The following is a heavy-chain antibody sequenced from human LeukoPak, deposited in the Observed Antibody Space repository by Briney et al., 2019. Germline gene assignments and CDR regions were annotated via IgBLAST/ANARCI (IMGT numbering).Heavy chain of an antibody. J-gene: IGHJ4*02. CDR2: ISGRSDNT. CDR3: AKWGDYDVLTGYYVSDF. CDR1: GFIFSNYA. Sequence: PGGSLRLSCAASGFIFSNYAMYWVRQAPGKGLEWVSAISGRSDNTYYADSVKGRFTLSRDGSENTLYLQMNSLRADDTAVYYCAKWGDYDVLTGYYVSDFWGQGTLVTVSS. D-gene: IGHD3-9*01. V-gene: IGHV3-23*01.